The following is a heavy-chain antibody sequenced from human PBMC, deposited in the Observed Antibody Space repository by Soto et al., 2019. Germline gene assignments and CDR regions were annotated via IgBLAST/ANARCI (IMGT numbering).Heavy chain of an antibody. CDR3: ARQIGHYGLDV. CDR2: IHPGDSES. Sequence: GESLKISCKVSVDSFTDYWIAWVRQTPGKGLEWMGIIHPGDSESRYSPSFQGQVTISADKSITTAYLQWSSLKASDTAMYYCARQIGHYGLDVWGQGTTVTVSS. V-gene: IGHV5-51*01. J-gene: IGHJ6*02. CDR1: VDSFTDYW.